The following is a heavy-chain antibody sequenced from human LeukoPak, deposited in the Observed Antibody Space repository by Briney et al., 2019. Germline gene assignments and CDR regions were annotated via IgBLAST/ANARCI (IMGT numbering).Heavy chain of an antibody. D-gene: IGHD4-17*01. CDR3: AREDPQTTVPEGLDV. Sequence: SETLSLTCTVSGGSISNYYWSWVRQSPVKGLEWIGYIYFSGATNYNPSLKSRVTISVDTSKNQFSLKLSSVTAADTAVHYCAREDPQTTVPEGLDVWGQGTTVTVSS. V-gene: IGHV4-59*01. CDR1: GGSISNYY. J-gene: IGHJ6*02. CDR2: IYFSGAT.